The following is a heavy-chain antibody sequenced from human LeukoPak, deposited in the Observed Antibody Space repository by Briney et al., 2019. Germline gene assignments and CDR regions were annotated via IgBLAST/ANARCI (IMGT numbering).Heavy chain of an antibody. CDR2: IIPILGIA. CDR3: ARDTNEVVAADY. D-gene: IGHD2-15*01. J-gene: IGHJ4*02. Sequence: SVKVSCKAPGYTFTSYGISWVRQAPGQGLEWMGRIIPILGIANYAQKFQGRVTITADKSTSTAYMELSSLRSEDTAVYYCARDTNEVVAADYWGQGTLVTVSS. V-gene: IGHV1-69*04. CDR1: GYTFTSYG.